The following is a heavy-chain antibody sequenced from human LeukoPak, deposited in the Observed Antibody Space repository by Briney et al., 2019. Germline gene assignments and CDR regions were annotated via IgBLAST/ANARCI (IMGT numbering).Heavy chain of an antibody. Sequence: SETLSLTCAVYGGSSSGYYWSWIRQPPGKGLEWIGEINHSGSTNYNPSLKSRVTISVDTSKNQFSLKLSSVTAADTAVYYCARNSGYSSSWGQGTLITVSS. V-gene: IGHV4-34*01. CDR1: GGSSSGYY. CDR3: ARNSGYSSS. CDR2: INHSGST. J-gene: IGHJ4*02. D-gene: IGHD6-13*01.